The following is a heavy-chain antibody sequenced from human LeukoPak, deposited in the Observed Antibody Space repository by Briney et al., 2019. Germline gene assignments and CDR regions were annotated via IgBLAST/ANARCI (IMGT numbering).Heavy chain of an antibody. D-gene: IGHD1-26*01. CDR1: GYTFTGYY. J-gene: IGHJ4*02. V-gene: IGHV1-2*06. Sequence: ASVKVSCKASGYTFTGYYMHWVRQAPGQGLGWMGRINPNSGGTNYAQKFQGRVTMTRDTSISTAYMELSRLRSDDTAVYYCARDRRYSGSYPLGYWGQGTLVTVSS. CDR2: INPNSGGT. CDR3: ARDRRYSGSYPLGY.